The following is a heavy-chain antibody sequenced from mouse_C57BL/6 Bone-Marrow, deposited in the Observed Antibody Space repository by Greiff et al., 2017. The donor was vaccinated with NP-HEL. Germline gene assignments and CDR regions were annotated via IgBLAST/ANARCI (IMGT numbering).Heavy chain of an antibody. V-gene: IGHV1-53*01. CDR1: GYTFTSYW. CDR3: ARGYGNYVPYWYFDV. Sequence: VQRVESGTELVKPGASVKLSCKASGYTFTSYWMHWVKQRPGQGLEWIGNINPSNGGTNYNEKFKSKATLTVDKSSSTAYMQLSSLTSEDSAVYYCARGYGNYVPYWYFDVWGTGTTVTVSS. J-gene: IGHJ1*03. CDR2: INPSNGGT. D-gene: IGHD2-1*01.